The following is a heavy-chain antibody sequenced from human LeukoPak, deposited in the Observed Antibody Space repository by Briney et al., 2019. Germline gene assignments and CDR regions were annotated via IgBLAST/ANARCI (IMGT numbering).Heavy chain of an antibody. V-gene: IGHV3-74*01. CDR2: ISSDESST. D-gene: IGHD3-22*01. CDR3: ARGPPYYDSSGYYYGGTAFDI. J-gene: IGHJ3*02. CDR1: GFTFSSYW. Sequence: GGSLRLSCVVSGFTFSSYWMHWVRQAPGKGLVWVSRISSDESSTGSADSVKGRFTISRDNAKNTLYLQMNSLRAEDTAEYYCARGPPYYDSSGYYYGGTAFDIWGQGTMVTVSS.